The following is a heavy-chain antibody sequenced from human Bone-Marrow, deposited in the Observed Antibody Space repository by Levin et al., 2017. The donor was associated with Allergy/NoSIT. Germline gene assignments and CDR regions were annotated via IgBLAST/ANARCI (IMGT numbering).Heavy chain of an antibody. J-gene: IGHJ3*02. D-gene: IGHD1-14*01. CDR2: IYYSGST. Sequence: SSETLSLTCTVSGGSISSYYWSWIRQPPGKGLEWIGYIYYSGSTNYNPSLKSRVTISVDTSKNQFSLKLSSVTAADTAVYYWARDGGGVKPDEGAFDIWGQGTMVTVSS. CDR1: GGSISSYY. CDR3: ARDGGGVKPDEGAFDI. V-gene: IGHV4-59*01.